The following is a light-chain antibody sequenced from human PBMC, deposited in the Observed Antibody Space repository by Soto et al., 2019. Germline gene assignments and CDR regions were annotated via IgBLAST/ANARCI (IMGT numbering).Light chain of an antibody. Sequence: DIQMTQSPSSLSASVGDRVTITCRASQSIGIYLNWYQQEPGKAPKLLIYAASTLQSGVPLRFSGSGSGTDFTLSIGSLQPKDFATYFCQQSYTTPFTFGPGTKVDIK. CDR3: QQSYTTPFT. V-gene: IGKV1-39*01. CDR1: QSIGIY. CDR2: AAS. J-gene: IGKJ3*01.